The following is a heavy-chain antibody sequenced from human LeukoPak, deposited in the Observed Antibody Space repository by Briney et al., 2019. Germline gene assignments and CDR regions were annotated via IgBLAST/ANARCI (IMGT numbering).Heavy chain of an antibody. J-gene: IGHJ5*02. CDR3: ARTTVNNWFDP. V-gene: IGHV4-59*01. Sequence: SETLSLACTVSGGSLSRYYWGWIRQPPGKGLGWIGYIYYSGSTNYNPSHKSRATISVATSKTQYSLKRSPVTAADTAVYYCARTTVNNWFDPWGQGTLVTVSS. CDR2: IYYSGST. CDR1: GGSLSRYY. D-gene: IGHD4-17*01.